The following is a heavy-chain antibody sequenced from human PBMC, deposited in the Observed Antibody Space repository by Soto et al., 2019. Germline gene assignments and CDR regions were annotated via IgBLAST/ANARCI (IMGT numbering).Heavy chain of an antibody. CDR3: ARTVEYDSIPYYYADF. J-gene: IGHJ4*01. Sequence: QVQLVQSGAEVKKPGASVKVSCKASGYTFNTYAITWVRQAPGQGLEWMGWISGYNGNTNYAQTLQGRGTMTKDTSTSTAYLELRSLRSDDTAVYYCARTVEYDSIPYYYADFWGQGTLVTVSS. CDR1: GYTFNTYA. D-gene: IGHD2-21*01. CDR2: ISGYNGNT. V-gene: IGHV1-18*01.